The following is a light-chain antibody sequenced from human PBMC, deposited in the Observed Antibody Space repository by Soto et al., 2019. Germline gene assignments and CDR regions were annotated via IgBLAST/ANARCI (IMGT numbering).Light chain of an antibody. V-gene: IGLV2-8*01. CDR1: SSDVGGYNY. Sequence: SALTQPPSSSWSPGQSVTISCTVTSSDVGGYNYVSWYQQHPGKAPKLMIYEVSKRPSGVPDRFSGSKSGNTASLTVSGLQAEDEADYYCSSYAGSNNFDVFGTGTKVTVL. CDR3: SSYAGSNNFDV. J-gene: IGLJ1*01. CDR2: EVS.